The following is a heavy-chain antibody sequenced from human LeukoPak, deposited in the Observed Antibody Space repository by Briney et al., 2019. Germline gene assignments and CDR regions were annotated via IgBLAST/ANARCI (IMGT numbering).Heavy chain of an antibody. J-gene: IGHJ6*03. CDR1: GFTFSSYA. V-gene: IGHV3-23*01. D-gene: IGHD3-10*01. CDR3: ARGSRRGLFYYYTMDV. CDR2: ISGSGGST. Sequence: GGSLRLSCAASGFTFSSYAMSWVRQAPGKGLEWVSAISGSGGSTYYADSVKGRFTISRDNSKNTLYLQMDSLRAEDTALYYCARGSRRGLFYYYTMDVWGKGTTVTISS.